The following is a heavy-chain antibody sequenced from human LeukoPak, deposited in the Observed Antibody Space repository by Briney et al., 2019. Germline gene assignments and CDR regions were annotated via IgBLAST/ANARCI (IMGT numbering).Heavy chain of an antibody. CDR3: AGGGGSGSYPLYFDY. V-gene: IGHV4-59*01. D-gene: IGHD3-10*01. J-gene: IGHJ4*02. CDR2: IYYSGST. CDR1: GGSISSYY. Sequence: PSETLSLTCTVSGGSISSYYWSWIRQPPGKGLEWIGYIYYSGSTNYNPSLKSRVTISVDTSKNQFSLKLSSVTAADTAVYYCAGGGGSGSYPLYFDYWGQGTLVTVSS.